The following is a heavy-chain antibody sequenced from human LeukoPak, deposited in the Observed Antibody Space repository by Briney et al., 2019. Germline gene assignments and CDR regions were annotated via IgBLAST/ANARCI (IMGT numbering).Heavy chain of an antibody. CDR2: ISWNSGSI. D-gene: IGHD6-19*01. CDR3: AKVANSGWGLIDY. V-gene: IGHV3-9*03. J-gene: IGHJ4*02. CDR1: AFTFDDYA. Sequence: SLRFSCAASAFTFDDYALHWVRQAPGKGLEGVSGISWNSGSIGYADSVKGRFTISRDNAKNSLYLPMNSLRAEDMALYYCAKVANSGWGLIDYWGQGTLVTVPS.